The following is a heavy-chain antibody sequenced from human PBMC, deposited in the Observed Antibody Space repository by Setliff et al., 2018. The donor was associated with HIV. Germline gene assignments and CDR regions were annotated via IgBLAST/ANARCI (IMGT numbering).Heavy chain of an antibody. V-gene: IGHV1-69*13. CDR3: ARGADGDYRYYMDV. Sequence: ASVKVSCKASGGTFSSYGVNWVRQAPGQGLEWMGGIFPFFGSANYAQKFQGRVTITADVSTSTIYMELSSLTSEDTAVYYCARGADGDYRYYMDVGGRGTTVTVSS. CDR2: IFPFFGSA. J-gene: IGHJ6*03. D-gene: IGHD4-17*01. CDR1: GGTFSSYG.